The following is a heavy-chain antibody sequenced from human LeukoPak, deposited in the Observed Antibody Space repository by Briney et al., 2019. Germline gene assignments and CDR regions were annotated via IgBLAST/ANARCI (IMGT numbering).Heavy chain of an antibody. D-gene: IGHD3-3*01. Sequence: SETLSLTCAVYGGSFNRFAWNWVRQPPGKGLEWIGEINHSATTSYNPSLKSRVNMSVDTSKTHSSLKLNSVTAADTAVYFCARVTFWSCFFTIGPPGEGYFDLWGPGTLVTVSS. CDR2: INHSATT. CDR1: GGSFNRFA. J-gene: IGHJ2*01. CDR3: ARVTFWSCFFTIGPPGEGYFDL. V-gene: IGHV4-34*01.